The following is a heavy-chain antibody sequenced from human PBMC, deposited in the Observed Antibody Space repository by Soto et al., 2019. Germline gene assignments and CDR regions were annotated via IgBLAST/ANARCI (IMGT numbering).Heavy chain of an antibody. D-gene: IGHD5-12*01. CDR2: ISYDGSNK. CDR3: AQDRTAILAEVSWLES. J-gene: IGHJ5*02. Sequence: QVLLVESGGGVVQPGGSLTLSCVGSGFTFNSHGMHWVRQAPGKGLEWVAVISYDGSNKYYEESAKGRFTISRDNSRNTVYLQLNSLRAEDTALYYCAQDRTAILAEVSWLESWGQGTLVTVSA. CDR1: GFTFNSHG. V-gene: IGHV3-30*18.